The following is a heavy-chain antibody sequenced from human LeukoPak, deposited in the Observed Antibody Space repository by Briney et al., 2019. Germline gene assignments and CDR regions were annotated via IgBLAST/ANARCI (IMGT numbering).Heavy chain of an antibody. Sequence: GGSLRLSCAASGFTFSSYAMSWVRQAPGKGLEWVSAISGSGGSTYYADSVKGRFTISRDNSKNTLYLQMNSLRAEDTAVYYCAKDLPDYYYGSESPPSWGPGTLVTVSS. J-gene: IGHJ4*02. CDR2: ISGSGGST. CDR3: AKDLPDYYYGSESPPS. V-gene: IGHV3-23*01. CDR1: GFTFSSYA. D-gene: IGHD3-10*01.